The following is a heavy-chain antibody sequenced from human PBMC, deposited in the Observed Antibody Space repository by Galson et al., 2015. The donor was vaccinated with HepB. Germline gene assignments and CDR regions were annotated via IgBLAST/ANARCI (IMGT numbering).Heavy chain of an antibody. Sequence: SVKVSCKASGITFSGYYLHWVRQAPGQGLEWMGWISPQSGDSKFAQKFQDRATMTRDTSISTAYMELSRLRSDDTAVYYCARRPMAPGPYYGMDVWGQGTTVTVSS. V-gene: IGHV1-2*02. D-gene: IGHD6-13*01. CDR3: ARRPMAPGPYYGMDV. J-gene: IGHJ6*02. CDR2: ISPQSGDS. CDR1: GITFSGYY.